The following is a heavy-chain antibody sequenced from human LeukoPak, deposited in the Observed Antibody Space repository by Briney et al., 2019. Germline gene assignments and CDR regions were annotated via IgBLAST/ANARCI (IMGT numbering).Heavy chain of an antibody. V-gene: IGHV3-23*01. CDR3: AKVGWGYRDAFDI. D-gene: IGHD6-13*01. CDR1: GFTFSSYW. Sequence: GGSLRLSCAASGFTFSSYWMSWVRQAPGKGLEWVSGISGSGGNTYYADSVKGRFTISRDNSKNTLDLRMNSLRAEDTAVYYCAKVGWGYRDAFDIWGQGTVVTVSS. CDR2: ISGSGGNT. J-gene: IGHJ3*02.